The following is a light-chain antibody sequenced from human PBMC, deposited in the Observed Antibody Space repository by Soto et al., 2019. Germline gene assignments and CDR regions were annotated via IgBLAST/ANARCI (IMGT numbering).Light chain of an antibody. V-gene: IGLV2-8*01. CDR2: EVT. CDR1: SSDVGAYNY. J-gene: IGLJ2*01. Sequence: QSALTQPPSASGSPGQSVTISCTGTSSDVGAYNYVSWYQQHPGKTPKLMIYEVTKRPSGVPDRFSGSKSGNTASLTVSGLQAEDEADYYCRSYGGDNNWGVFGGGTQLTVL. CDR3: RSYGGDNNWGV.